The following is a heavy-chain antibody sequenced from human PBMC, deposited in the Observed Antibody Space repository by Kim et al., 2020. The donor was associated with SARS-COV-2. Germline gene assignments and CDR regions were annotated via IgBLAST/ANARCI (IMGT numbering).Heavy chain of an antibody. CDR1: GFTFIGYA. CDR3: TKRDLTAGGPFDH. J-gene: IGHJ4*02. V-gene: IGHV3-23*01. Sequence: WGSLRLSCATSGFTFIGYAMSWVRQAPGKGLEWVSGISGGGGSTYYADSVKGRFTISRDNSKNTLYLQMNSLRAEDTAVYYCTKRDLTAGGPFDHWGQGTQITVSS. CDR2: ISGGGGST. D-gene: IGHD6-13*01.